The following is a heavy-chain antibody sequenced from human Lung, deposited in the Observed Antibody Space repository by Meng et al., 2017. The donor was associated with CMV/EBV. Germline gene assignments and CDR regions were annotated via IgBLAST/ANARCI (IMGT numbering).Heavy chain of an antibody. D-gene: IGHD3-22*01. V-gene: IGHV3-23*01. J-gene: IGHJ4*02. CDR3: ARDLYNSYSTSTDYYPYYFDY. CDR2: ISRSGDST. CDR1: GFKXYTYA. Sequence: LVXPXXXLRLXXXASGFKXYTYAMTWVRQAPGKGLEWVSAISRSGDSTYYADSVKGRFTISRDNSKNTLYLQMNSLRAEDTAVYYCARDLYNSYSTSTDYYPYYFDYWGQGTLVTVSS.